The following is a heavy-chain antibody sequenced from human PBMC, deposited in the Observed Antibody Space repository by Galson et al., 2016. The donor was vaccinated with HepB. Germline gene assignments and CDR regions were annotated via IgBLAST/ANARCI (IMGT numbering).Heavy chain of an antibody. Sequence: TLSLTCAVSGDSVDSVDSSWAWIRQPPGKALEWIGYIYHNGNTYFNPSLESRVTISMDTSKNQFSLTVNSVTAADTAVYFCARDGHLTGVAGMDVWGTGTAVTVSS. V-gene: IGHV4-30-2*01. CDR1: GDSVDSVDSS. CDR3: ARDGHLTGVAGMDV. D-gene: IGHD3-9*01. CDR2: IYHNGNT. J-gene: IGHJ6*04.